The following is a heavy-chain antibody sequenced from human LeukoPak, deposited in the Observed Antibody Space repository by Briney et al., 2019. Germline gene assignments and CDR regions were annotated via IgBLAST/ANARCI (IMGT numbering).Heavy chain of an antibody. D-gene: IGHD4-11*01. CDR3: ARDTDYLGTY. CDR2: IYSGGST. Sequence: GGSPRLSCAASGFTVSSNYMSWVRQAPGRGLEWVSVIYSGGSTYYADSVKGRFTISRDNSKNTLYLQMNSLRAEDTAVYYCARDTDYLGTYWGQGTLVTVSS. J-gene: IGHJ4*02. CDR1: GFTVSSNY. V-gene: IGHV3-53*01.